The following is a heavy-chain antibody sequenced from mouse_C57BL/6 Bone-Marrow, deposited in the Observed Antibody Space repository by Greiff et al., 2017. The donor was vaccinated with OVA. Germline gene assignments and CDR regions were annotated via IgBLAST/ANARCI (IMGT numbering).Heavy chain of an antibody. J-gene: IGHJ2*01. Sequence: QVQLQQPGAELVKPGASVKLSCKASGYTFTSYWMQWVKQRPGQGLEWIGEIDPSDSYTNYNQKFKGKATLTVDTSSSTAYMQLSSLTSEDSAVYDCARYGYDENYFDYWGQGTTLTVSS. CDR2: IDPSDSYT. V-gene: IGHV1-50*01. CDR1: GYTFTSYW. CDR3: ARYGYDENYFDY. D-gene: IGHD2-2*01.